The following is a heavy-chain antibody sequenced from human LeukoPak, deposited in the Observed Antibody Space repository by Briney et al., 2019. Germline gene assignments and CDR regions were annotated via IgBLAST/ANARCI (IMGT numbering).Heavy chain of an antibody. D-gene: IGHD6-13*01. Sequence: ASVKVSCKASGYTFTSYDIDWVRQATGQGLEWMGWMNPNSGNTGYAQKFQGRVTMTRNTSISTAYMELSSLRSEDTAVYYCARGDGSSSWDPFDYWGQGTLVTVSS. V-gene: IGHV1-8*01. CDR3: ARGDGSSSWDPFDY. CDR2: MNPNSGNT. CDR1: GYTFTSYD. J-gene: IGHJ4*02.